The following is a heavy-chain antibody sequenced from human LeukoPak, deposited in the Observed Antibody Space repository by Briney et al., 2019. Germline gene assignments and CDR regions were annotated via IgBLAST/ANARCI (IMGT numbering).Heavy chain of an antibody. J-gene: IGHJ6*03. D-gene: IGHD4-11*01. CDR2: INHSGST. V-gene: IGHV4-34*01. Sequence: SETLSLTCAVYGGSFSGYYWSWIRQPPGKGLEWIGEINHSGSTNYNPSLKSRVTISVDTSKNQFSLKLSSVTAADTAVYYCARNNRKKKTTTASTYYYMDVWGKGTTVTVSS. CDR3: ARNNRKKKTTTASTYYYMDV. CDR1: GGSFSGYY.